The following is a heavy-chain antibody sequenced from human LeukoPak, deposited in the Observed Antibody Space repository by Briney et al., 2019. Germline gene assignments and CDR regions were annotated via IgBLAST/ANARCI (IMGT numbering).Heavy chain of an antibody. J-gene: IGHJ4*02. V-gene: IGHV4-31*03. CDR2: IYFSGTT. D-gene: IGHD3-10*01. CDR1: GGSISSGGYY. Sequence: SETLSLTCTVSGGSISSGGYYWSWIRQHPGKGLEWIGYIYFSGTTYYNPSLKSRVTVSVDTSKNQFSLKLSTVTAADTALYYCAKSQIGVGDFDYWGQGTLVTVSS. CDR3: AKSQIGVGDFDY.